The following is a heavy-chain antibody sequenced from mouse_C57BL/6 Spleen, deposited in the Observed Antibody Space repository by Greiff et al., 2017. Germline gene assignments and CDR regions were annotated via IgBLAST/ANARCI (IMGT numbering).Heavy chain of an antibody. V-gene: IGHV1-15*01. J-gene: IGHJ1*03. CDR2: IDPEDGGT. CDR1: GFTITDYE. CDR3: ARRGGGAV. Sequence: QVQLQQSGAELVRPGASVKLSCKASGFTITDYEMHWVKQTPVHGLEWIGAIDPEDGGTNYNQKFKGKAILTADKSSSTAYMELRSLTSEDSAVYYCARRGGGAVRGTGTTVTVSS. D-gene: IGHD1-1*02.